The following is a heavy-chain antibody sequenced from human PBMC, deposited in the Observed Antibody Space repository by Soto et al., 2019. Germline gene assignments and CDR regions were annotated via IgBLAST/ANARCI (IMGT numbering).Heavy chain of an antibody. J-gene: IGHJ6*02. V-gene: IGHV1-18*04. CDR1: GYTFTSYG. CDR3: AREDSSSWYYYYYGMDV. Sequence: QVQLVQSGAEVKKPGASVKVSCKASGYTFTSYGISWVRQAPGQGLEWMGWISAYNGNTNYAQKLQGRVTMTTDTYTSTAYMELRSLRSDDTAVYYCAREDSSSWYYYYYGMDVWGQGTTVTVSS. CDR2: ISAYNGNT. D-gene: IGHD6-13*01.